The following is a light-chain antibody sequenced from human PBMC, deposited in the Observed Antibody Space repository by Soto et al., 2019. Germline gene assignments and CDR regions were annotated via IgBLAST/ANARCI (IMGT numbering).Light chain of an antibody. J-gene: IGKJ1*01. CDR2: GGS. CDR1: PSNGVY. CDR3: QQLNNSPLT. V-gene: IGKV3-11*01. Sequence: VFTKSPVTRRLGHAGRAPCSPMSSPSNGVYLAWYQQKPGQPPRFLIYGGSNRATGVPARFSGSGSGTDFTLTISSLEPEDVAVYYCQQLNNSPLTFGPGTKVDIK.